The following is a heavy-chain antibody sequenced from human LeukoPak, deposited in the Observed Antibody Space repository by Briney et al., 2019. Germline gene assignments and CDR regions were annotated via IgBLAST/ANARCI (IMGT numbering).Heavy chain of an antibody. Sequence: SETLSLTCTVSGGSISSVNYYWSWIRQPAGKGLEWIGRIYTSGSTNYNPSLKSRVTISVDTSKNQFSLELTSVTAADTAVYYCARTDFWSGYMDFWGQGTLATVSS. CDR1: GGSISSVNYY. J-gene: IGHJ4*02. V-gene: IGHV4-61*02. D-gene: IGHD3-3*01. CDR2: IYTSGST. CDR3: ARTDFWSGYMDF.